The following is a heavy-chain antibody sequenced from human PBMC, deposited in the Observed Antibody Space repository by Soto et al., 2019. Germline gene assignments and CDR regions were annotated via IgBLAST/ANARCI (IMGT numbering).Heavy chain of an antibody. CDR2: ISYDGSKT. Sequence: PGVSLRLSCAASGFTFNTYGMHWVRQAPGKGLEWVAIISYDGSKTNYADSVKGRFTVSRDNSKNTLYLQMNSLRAEDTAVYYSAKDRQGYCISSSCYYFHWGQGTLVTVSS. CDR3: AKDRQGYCISSSCYYFH. V-gene: IGHV3-30*18. D-gene: IGHD2-2*01. CDR1: GFTFNTYG. J-gene: IGHJ1*01.